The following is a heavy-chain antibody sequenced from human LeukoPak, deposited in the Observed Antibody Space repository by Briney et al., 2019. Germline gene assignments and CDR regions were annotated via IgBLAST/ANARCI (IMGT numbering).Heavy chain of an antibody. V-gene: IGHV1-18*01. D-gene: IGHD6-13*01. CDR1: GYTFTSYG. CDR2: ISAYNCNT. Sequence: ASVKVSCKASGYTFTSYGISWVRQAPGQGLEWMGWISAYNCNTNYAQKLQGRVTMTTDTSTSTAYMELRSLRSDETAVYYCARVGDSSSWYMYFDYWGQGTLVTVSS. CDR3: ARVGDSSSWYMYFDY. J-gene: IGHJ4*02.